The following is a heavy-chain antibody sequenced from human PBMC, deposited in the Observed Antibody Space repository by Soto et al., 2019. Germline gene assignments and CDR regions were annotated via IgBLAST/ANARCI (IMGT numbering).Heavy chain of an antibody. V-gene: IGHV3-21*01. J-gene: IGHJ6*02. CDR1: GFTFSSYS. CDR2: ISCSSSYI. D-gene: IGHD2-15*01. CDR3: ARVVDYCAPYYSYGMDV. Sequence: EVQLVESGGGLVKPGGSLRLSCAASGFTFSSYSMNWVRQAPGKGLEWVSSISCSSSYIYYADSVKGRFTISRDNAKNSLYLQMDSLRAEDTAVYYCARVVDYCAPYYSYGMDVWGQGTTVTVSS.